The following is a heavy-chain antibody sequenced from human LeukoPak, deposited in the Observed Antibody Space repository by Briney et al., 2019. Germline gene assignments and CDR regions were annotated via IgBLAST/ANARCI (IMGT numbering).Heavy chain of an antibody. V-gene: IGHV4-4*07. CDR3: ARAPSSTTEFDY. J-gene: IGHJ4*02. Sequence: PSETLSLTCTVSGGSITSYYWSCIRQPAGKGLGWIGRIYTSGSTNYNPSLKSRVTMSVDTSKNQFSLKLGSVTAADTAVYYCARAPSSTTEFDYWGQGTLVTVSS. D-gene: IGHD1-1*01. CDR1: GGSITSYY. CDR2: IYTSGST.